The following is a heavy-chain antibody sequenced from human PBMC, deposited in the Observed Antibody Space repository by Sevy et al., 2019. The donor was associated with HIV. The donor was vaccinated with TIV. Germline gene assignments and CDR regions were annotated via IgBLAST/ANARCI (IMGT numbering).Heavy chain of an antibody. CDR3: ARLFSCGGDCYYLDS. J-gene: IGHJ4*02. V-gene: IGHV3-30-3*01. D-gene: IGHD2-21*02. CDR1: GFTFDNYD. Sequence: GESLRLSCVASGFTFDNYDFHWVRQAPGKGLEWVAVISHDGNYKNYADSVKVRFTISRDNFKNTLYLQMSGLRLEDTAVYFCARLFSCGGDCYYLDSWGQGALVTVSS. CDR2: ISHDGNYK.